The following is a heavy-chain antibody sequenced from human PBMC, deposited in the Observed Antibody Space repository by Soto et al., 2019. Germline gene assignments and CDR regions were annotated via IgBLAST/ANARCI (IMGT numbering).Heavy chain of an antibody. J-gene: IGHJ6*03. Sequence: SETLSLTCTVSGGSISSGGYYWSWIRQHPGKGLEWIGYIYYSGSTYYNPSLKSRVTISVDTSKNQFSLKLSSVTAADTAVYYCARGNDYSVPDRDLLYYYYYMDVWGKGTTVTVSS. D-gene: IGHD4-4*01. V-gene: IGHV4-31*03. CDR2: IYYSGST. CDR1: GGSISSGGYY. CDR3: ARGNDYSVPDRDLLYYYYYMDV.